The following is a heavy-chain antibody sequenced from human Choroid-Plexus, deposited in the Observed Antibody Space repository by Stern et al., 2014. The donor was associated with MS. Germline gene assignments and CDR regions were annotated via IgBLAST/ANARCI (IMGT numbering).Heavy chain of an antibody. CDR1: GFTFGSCA. CDR2: VSYDGSNK. Sequence: QMQLVQSGGGVVQPGRPLRLSCVASGFTFGSCAMHWVRQAPGKGLEWVAGVSYDGSNKYYADSVKGRFTICRDNSQNTLYMQMSSLRPEDTAVYYCAKDRQYLTYFFDHWGQGSLVTVSS. V-gene: IGHV3-30*18. D-gene: IGHD2/OR15-2a*01. J-gene: IGHJ5*02. CDR3: AKDRQYLTYFFDH.